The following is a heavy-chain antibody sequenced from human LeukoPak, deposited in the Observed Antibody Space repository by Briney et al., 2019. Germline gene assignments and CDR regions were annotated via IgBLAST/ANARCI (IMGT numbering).Heavy chain of an antibody. D-gene: IGHD4/OR15-4a*01. CDR2: ISAYNGNT. Sequence: ASVKVSCKASGYTFTSYGISWVRQAPGQGVEWMGWISAYNGNTNYAQKLQGRVTMTTDTSTSTAYMELRSLRSDDTAVYYCARDSTVWSYYYYYYYGMDVWGQGTTVTVSS. CDR1: GYTFTSYG. CDR3: ARDSTVWSYYYYYYYGMDV. V-gene: IGHV1-18*01. J-gene: IGHJ6*02.